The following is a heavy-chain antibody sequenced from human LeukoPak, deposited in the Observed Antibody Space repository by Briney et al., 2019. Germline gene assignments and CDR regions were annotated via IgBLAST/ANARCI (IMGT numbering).Heavy chain of an antibody. D-gene: IGHD1-26*01. V-gene: IGHV3-7*01. Sequence: GGPLRLSCAASGFTLSSYWMSWVRQAPGMGLEWVANINEDGSKKFYVDSVKGRFTISRDNAKNSLYLQMNSLRAEDTAVYYCARENIVGSTWGDIDYWGQGTLVTVSS. CDR3: ARENIVGSTWGDIDY. J-gene: IGHJ4*02. CDR1: GFTLSSYW. CDR2: INEDGSKK.